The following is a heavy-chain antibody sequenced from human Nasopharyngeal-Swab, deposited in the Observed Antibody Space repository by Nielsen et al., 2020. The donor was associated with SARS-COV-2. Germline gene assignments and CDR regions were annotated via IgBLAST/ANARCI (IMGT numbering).Heavy chain of an antibody. CDR3: ATDLSWRFDY. J-gene: IGHJ4*02. V-gene: IGHV3-7*01. Sequence: LKISCGVSGSTFSNYWMNWVRQAPGRELEWVAEINPDGRHISYADSVKGRFAISRDNAKKSVFLQMDYLRVEDTAVYYCATDLSWRFDYWGQGTLVTVSS. D-gene: IGHD2-15*01. CDR1: GSTFSNYW. CDR2: INPDGRHI.